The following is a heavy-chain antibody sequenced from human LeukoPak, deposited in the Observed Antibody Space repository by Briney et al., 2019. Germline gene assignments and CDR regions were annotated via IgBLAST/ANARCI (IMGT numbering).Heavy chain of an antibody. CDR1: GYTFTGSY. Sequence: ASVKVSCKASGYTFTGSYMHWVRQASGQGFEWIGWISPASGATKYAQNFQGRVTLTTDTSITTAYMELSSLTSDDTASYYCANEHGGWGQGTPVTVSS. CDR2: ISPASGAT. V-gene: IGHV1-2*02. CDR3: ANEHGG. J-gene: IGHJ4*02. D-gene: IGHD3-16*01.